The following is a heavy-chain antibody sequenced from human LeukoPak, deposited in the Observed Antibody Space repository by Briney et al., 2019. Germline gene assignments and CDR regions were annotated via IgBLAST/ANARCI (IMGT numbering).Heavy chain of an antibody. CDR2: IIPIFGTA. Sequence: GASVKVSCKASGGTFSSYAISWVRQAPGQGFEWMGRIIPIFGTANYAQKFQGRVTITTDESTSTAYMELSSLRSEDTAVYYCARVYYYDSSGSYYFDYWGQGTLVTVSS. D-gene: IGHD3-22*01. CDR1: GGTFSSYA. V-gene: IGHV1-69*05. CDR3: ARVYYYDSSGSYYFDY. J-gene: IGHJ4*02.